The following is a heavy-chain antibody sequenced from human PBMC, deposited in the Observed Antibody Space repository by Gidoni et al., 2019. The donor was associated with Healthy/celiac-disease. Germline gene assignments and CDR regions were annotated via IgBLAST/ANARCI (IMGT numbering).Heavy chain of an antibody. Sequence: EVQLLESGGGLVQPGVSLRLSCAASGFTFSSVAMSWVRQAPGKGLEWVSAISGSGVSTYYADSVKGRFTISRDNSKNTLYLQMNSLRAEDTAVYYCAKEGPTVVSYYYYGMDVWGQGTTVTVSS. D-gene: IGHD4-17*01. V-gene: IGHV3-23*01. CDR3: AKEGPTVVSYYYYGMDV. CDR1: GFTFSSVA. CDR2: ISGSGVST. J-gene: IGHJ6*02.